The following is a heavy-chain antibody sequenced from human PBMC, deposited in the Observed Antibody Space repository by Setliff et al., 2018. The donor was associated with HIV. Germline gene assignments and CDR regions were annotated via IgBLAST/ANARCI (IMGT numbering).Heavy chain of an antibody. Sequence: SETLSLTCAVSGYSISSGYYWGWIRQPPGKGLEWIGSINHRGSTNYNPSLKSRVTVSVDTSKNQFSLKLGSVTAADTAVYYCAAVGIRTTGTPNSLDVWGQGTTVTVSS. D-gene: IGHD1-1*01. CDR3: AAVGIRTTGTPNSLDV. CDR2: INHRGST. V-gene: IGHV4-38-2*01. J-gene: IGHJ6*02. CDR1: GYSISSGYY.